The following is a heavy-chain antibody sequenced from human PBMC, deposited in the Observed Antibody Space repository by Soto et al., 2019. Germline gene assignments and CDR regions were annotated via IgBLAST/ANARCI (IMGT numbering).Heavy chain of an antibody. V-gene: IGHV3-30*18. J-gene: IGHJ6*02. D-gene: IGHD2-2*01. CDR3: AKAEWSAAIPLDMDV. Sequence: QVQLVESGGGVVQPGRSLRLSCAASGFTFSSYGMHWVRQAPGKGLEWVAVISYDGSNKYYADSVKGRFTISRDNSKNTLYPQMNSLRAEDTAVYYCAKAEWSAAIPLDMDVWGQGTTVTVSS. CDR2: ISYDGSNK. CDR1: GFTFSSYG.